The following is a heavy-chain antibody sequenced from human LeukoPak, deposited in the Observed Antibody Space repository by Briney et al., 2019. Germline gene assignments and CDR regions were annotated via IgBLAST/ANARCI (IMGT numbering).Heavy chain of an antibody. Sequence: ASVKVSCKAPGYTFTSYYIHWVRQAPGQGLEWMGIINPSGGSTSYSQKFQGRVTMTRDTSTTTVYMDLSSLRSEDTAVYYCARGETGTWLDYWGQGTLVTVSS. CDR2: INPSGGST. CDR3: ARGETGTWLDY. J-gene: IGHJ4*02. V-gene: IGHV1-46*03. CDR1: GYTFTSYY. D-gene: IGHD1-1*01.